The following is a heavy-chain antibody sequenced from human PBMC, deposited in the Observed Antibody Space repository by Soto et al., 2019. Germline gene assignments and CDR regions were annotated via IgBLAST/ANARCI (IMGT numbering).Heavy chain of an antibody. CDR1: AFTFSSYG. D-gene: IGHD6-13*01. CDR3: AKDSRLKSSSWYSPWAGYFQH. Sequence: GRSLRLSCAASAFTFSSYGMHWVRQAPGKGLEWVAVISYDGSNKYYADSVKGRFTISRDNSKNTLYLQMNSLRAEDTAVYYCAKDSRLKSSSWYSPWAGYFQHWGQGTLVTVSS. V-gene: IGHV3-30*18. CDR2: ISYDGSNK. J-gene: IGHJ1*01.